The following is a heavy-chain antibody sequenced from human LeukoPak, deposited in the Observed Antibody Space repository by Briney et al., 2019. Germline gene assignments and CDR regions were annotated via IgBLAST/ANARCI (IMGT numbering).Heavy chain of an antibody. CDR2: IYPGDSDT. J-gene: IGHJ4*02. CDR3: ARHYSNYGDY. CDR1: EYSFTTYW. D-gene: IGHD4-11*01. V-gene: IGHV5-51*01. Sequence: GESLKISCKGSEYSFTTYWIAWVRQMPGKGLEWMGIIYPGDSDTKYSPPFQGQVTISADKSISTAYLQWSSLKASDTAMYYCARHYSNYGDYWGQGTLVTVSS.